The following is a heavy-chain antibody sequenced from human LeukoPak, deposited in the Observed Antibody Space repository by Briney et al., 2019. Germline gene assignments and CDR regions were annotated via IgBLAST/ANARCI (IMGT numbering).Heavy chain of an antibody. CDR3: ARWELAAGTSDY. J-gene: IGHJ4*02. D-gene: IGHD6-13*01. Sequence: GASVKVSCKASGGTFATYSYSWVRQAPGQGLEWMGRIIPIFGTANYAQKFQGRVTITTDESTSTAYMELSSLRSEDTAVYYCARWELAAGTSDYWGQGTLVTVSS. CDR1: GGTFATYS. V-gene: IGHV1-69*05. CDR2: IIPIFGTA.